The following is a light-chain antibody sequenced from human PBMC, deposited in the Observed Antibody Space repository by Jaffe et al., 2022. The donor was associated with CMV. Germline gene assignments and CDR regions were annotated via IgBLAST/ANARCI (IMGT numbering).Light chain of an antibody. CDR3: VTWDDSLNGLV. J-gene: IGLJ2*01. Sequence: QSVLTQPPSASGTPGQRVTISCSGGRSYIGSNTVNWYQHLPGTAPKLLIYSNDQRPSGVPDRFSGFKSGTSASLAISGLQSEDEADYYCVTWDDSLNGLVFGGGTKLTVL. CDR1: RSYIGSNT. V-gene: IGLV1-44*01. CDR2: SND.